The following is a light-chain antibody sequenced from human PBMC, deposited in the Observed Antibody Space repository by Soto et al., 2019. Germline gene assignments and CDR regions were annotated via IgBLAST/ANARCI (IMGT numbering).Light chain of an antibody. J-gene: IGKJ4*01. CDR3: QQYRSFSPLT. V-gene: IGKV1-33*01. CDR1: QDISNY. CDR2: DAS. Sequence: DIQMTQSPSSLSASVGDRVTITCQASQDISNYLNWYQQKPGKAPKLLIYDASNLETGVPSRFSGSGSGTDFTFTISSLQPEDIATYYCQQYRSFSPLTFGGGTKVDIK.